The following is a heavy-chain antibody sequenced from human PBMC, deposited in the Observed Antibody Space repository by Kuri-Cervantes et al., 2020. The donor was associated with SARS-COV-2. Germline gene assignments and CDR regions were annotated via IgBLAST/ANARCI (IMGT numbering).Heavy chain of an antibody. CDR1: GGSISSYY. Sequence: ESLKISCTVSGGSISSYYWSWIRQPPGKGLEWIGYIYYSGSTNYNPSLKSRVTISVDTSKNQFSLKLSSVTAADTAVYYCARAIAVAGEVDYWGQGTLVTVSS. CDR2: IYYSGST. CDR3: ARAIAVAGEVDY. J-gene: IGHJ4*02. D-gene: IGHD6-19*01. V-gene: IGHV4-59*01.